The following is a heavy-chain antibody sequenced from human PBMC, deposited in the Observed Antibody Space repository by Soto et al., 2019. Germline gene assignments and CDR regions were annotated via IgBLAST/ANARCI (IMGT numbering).Heavy chain of an antibody. Sequence: QVQLVESWGGVVQPGRSLRLSCAASGFSFSTTAMHWVRQAPGKGLEWVAMISLDGGAEYDTDSVKGRFTISRDTSKNTLYLQLNSLRPEDTAVYHCAKDLYGAGWYNYFDPWGQGTLVTVSS. V-gene: IGHV3-30*18. CDR3: AKDLYGAGWYNYFDP. D-gene: IGHD6-19*01. CDR1: GFSFSTTA. CDR2: ISLDGGAE. J-gene: IGHJ5*02.